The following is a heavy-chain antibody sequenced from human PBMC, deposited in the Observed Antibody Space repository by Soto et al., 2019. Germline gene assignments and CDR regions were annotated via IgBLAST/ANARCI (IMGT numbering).Heavy chain of an antibody. CDR2: ISAYNGNT. D-gene: IGHD2-2*01. Sequence: ASVQVSCKASGYTFTSCGISWVRQAPGQGLEWMGWISAYNGNTNYAQKLQGRVTMTTDTSTSTAYMELRSLRSDDTAVYYCARASCRSTSCYFGDAFDIWGQGTMVTVS. J-gene: IGHJ3*02. CDR3: ARASCRSTSCYFGDAFDI. CDR1: GYTFTSCG. V-gene: IGHV1-18*04.